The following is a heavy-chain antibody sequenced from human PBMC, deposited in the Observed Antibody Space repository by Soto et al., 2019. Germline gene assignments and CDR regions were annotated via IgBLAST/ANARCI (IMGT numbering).Heavy chain of an antibody. J-gene: IGHJ6*02. CDR1: GFTFSSYA. CDR3: ARVDGSGWDYYYYGMDV. Sequence: QVQLVESGGGVVQPGRSLRLSCAASGFTFSSYAMHWVCQAPGKGLEWVAVISYDGSNKYYADSVKGRFTISRDNSKNTLYLQMNSLRAEDTAVYYCARVDGSGWDYYYYGMDVWGQGTTVTVSS. V-gene: IGHV3-30-3*01. D-gene: IGHD3-10*01. CDR2: ISYDGSNK.